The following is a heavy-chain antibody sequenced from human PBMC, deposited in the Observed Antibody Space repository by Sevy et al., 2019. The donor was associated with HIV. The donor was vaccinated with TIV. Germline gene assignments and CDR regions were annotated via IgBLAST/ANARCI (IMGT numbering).Heavy chain of an antibody. J-gene: IGHJ6*02. CDR3: ARDFYGSGSYYFTDYYYDGMDV. CDR1: GGSVSSGSYY. V-gene: IGHV4-61*01. Sequence: SETLSLTCTVSGGSVSSGSYYWSWIRQPPGKGLEWIGYIYYSGSTNYNPSLKSRVTISVDTSKNQFSLKLSSVTAADTAVYYCARDFYGSGSYYFTDYYYDGMDVWGQGTTVTVSS. CDR2: IYYSGST. D-gene: IGHD3-10*01.